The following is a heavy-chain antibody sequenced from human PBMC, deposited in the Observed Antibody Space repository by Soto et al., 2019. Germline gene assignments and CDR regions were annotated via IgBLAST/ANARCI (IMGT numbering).Heavy chain of an antibody. CDR3: ARHGGTAPEFDY. Sequence: SETLSLTCTVAGGSISSYYWSWIRQPPGKGLEWIGYSYYSGSTNYNPSLKSRVTISVDTSRNQFSLKLSSVTAADTAVYYCARHGGTAPEFDYWGQGTLVTVSS. CDR2: SYYSGST. CDR1: GGSISSYY. V-gene: IGHV4-59*08. D-gene: IGHD2-15*01. J-gene: IGHJ4*02.